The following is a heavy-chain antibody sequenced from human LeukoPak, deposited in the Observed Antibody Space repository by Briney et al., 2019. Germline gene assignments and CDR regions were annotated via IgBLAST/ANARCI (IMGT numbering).Heavy chain of an antibody. CDR2: INHSGST. CDR3: ARGGVTEFDY. CDR1: GGSFSGYY. Sequence: PSETLSLTCAVYGGSFSGYYWSWIRQPPGKGLEWIGEINHSGSTNYNPSLKSRVTTSVDTSKNQFSLKLSSVTAADTAVYYCARGGVTEFDYWGQGTLVTVSS. J-gene: IGHJ4*02. V-gene: IGHV4-34*01. D-gene: IGHD5-18*01.